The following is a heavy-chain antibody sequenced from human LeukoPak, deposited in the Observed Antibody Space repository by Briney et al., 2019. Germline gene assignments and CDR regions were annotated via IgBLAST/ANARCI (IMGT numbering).Heavy chain of an antibody. CDR3: AKGRDSGYSSGWFGS. V-gene: IGHV3-23*01. J-gene: IGHJ4*02. D-gene: IGHD6-19*01. CDR2: ISGSGGST. CDR1: GFTFSSYG. Sequence: GGSLRLSCAASGFTFSSYGMSWVRQAPGKGLEWVSAISGSGGSTYYADSVKGRFTISRDNSKNTLYLQMNSLRAEDTAVYYCAKGRDSGYSSGWFGSWGQGTLVTVPS.